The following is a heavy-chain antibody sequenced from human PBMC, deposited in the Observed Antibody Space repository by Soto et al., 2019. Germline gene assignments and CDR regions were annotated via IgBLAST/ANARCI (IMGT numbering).Heavy chain of an antibody. J-gene: IGHJ4*02. CDR2: MNPNSGNT. D-gene: IGHD1-26*01. Sequence: QVPLVQSGAEVKKPGAGVKFACKASGYTFTSYDINWVRQAAGQGLEWMGWMNPNSGNTGYAQKFQGRVTMTRNTSISTAYMELSSLRSEDTAVYYCARKVKGWGREGVDYWGQGTLVTVSS. CDR1: GYTFTSYD. CDR3: ARKVKGWGREGVDY. V-gene: IGHV1-8*01.